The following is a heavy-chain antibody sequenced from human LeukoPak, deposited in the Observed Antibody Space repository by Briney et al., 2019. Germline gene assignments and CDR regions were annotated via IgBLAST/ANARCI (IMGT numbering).Heavy chain of an antibody. D-gene: IGHD2-2*01. CDR3: ARRYQLAHFDY. CDR2: IYYSGST. CDR1: GFTVSGNY. V-gene: IGHV4-39*01. J-gene: IGHJ4*02. Sequence: GSLRLSCAASGFTVSGNYMSWVRQAPGKGLEWIGSIYYSGSTYYNPSLKSRVTISVDTSKNQFSLKLSSVTAADTAVYYCARRYQLAHFDYWGQGTLVTVSS.